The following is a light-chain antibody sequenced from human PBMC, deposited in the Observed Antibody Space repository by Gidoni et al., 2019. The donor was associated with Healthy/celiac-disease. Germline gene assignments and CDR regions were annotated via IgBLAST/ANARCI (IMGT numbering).Light chain of an antibody. CDR3: QQRSNWPPT. CDR2: EAS. J-gene: IGKJ2*01. Sequence: EIVLTQSPATLSLSPGERATLSCWASQRVRSYLAWYQQKPGQAPRLLIYEASNRATGIPARFSGSGSETYFTLTISSLEPEDFAVYYCQQRSNWPPTFGQGTKLEIK. V-gene: IGKV3-11*01. CDR1: QRVRSY.